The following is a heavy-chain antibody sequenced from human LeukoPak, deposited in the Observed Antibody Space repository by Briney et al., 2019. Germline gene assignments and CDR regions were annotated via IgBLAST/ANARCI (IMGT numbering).Heavy chain of an antibody. Sequence: GGSLRLSCAASGFTFSSYAMLWVRQAPGKGLEWVAVIPYDGSNKYYADSVKGRFTISRDNSKNTLYLQMNSLRAEDTAVYYCAREGSYCSSTSCYANGMDVWGQGTTVTVSS. V-gene: IGHV3-30*04. CDR2: IPYDGSNK. CDR1: GFTFSSYA. D-gene: IGHD2-2*01. J-gene: IGHJ6*02. CDR3: AREGSYCSSTSCYANGMDV.